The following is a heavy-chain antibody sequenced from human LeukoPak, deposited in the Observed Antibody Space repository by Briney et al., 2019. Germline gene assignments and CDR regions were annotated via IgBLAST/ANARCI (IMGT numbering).Heavy chain of an antibody. Sequence: ASVKVSCKASGYTFTSYGISWVRQAPGQGLEWMGWISAYNGNTNYAQKLQGRVTMTTDTSTSTAYMELRSLTSDDTAMYFCARVALAGSRIHLLDNWGQGTLVTVSS. V-gene: IGHV1-18*01. CDR3: ARVALAGSRIHLLDN. D-gene: IGHD5-18*01. CDR1: GYTFTSYG. CDR2: ISAYNGNT. J-gene: IGHJ4*02.